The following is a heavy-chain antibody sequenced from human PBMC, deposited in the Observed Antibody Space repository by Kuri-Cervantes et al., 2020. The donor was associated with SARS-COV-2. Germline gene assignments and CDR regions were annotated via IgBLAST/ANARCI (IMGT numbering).Heavy chain of an antibody. CDR1: GFTVNSNY. Sequence: GESLKISCAASGFTVNSNYTSWVRQAPGKGLEWVSVIYSSGGTNYADSVKGRFTISRDNFKNTLYLQMSSLRAEDTAVYYCARGRGPGDFWSGLNWFDPWDQGTLVTVSS. D-gene: IGHD3-3*01. J-gene: IGHJ5*02. CDR2: IYSSGGT. CDR3: ARGRGPGDFWSGLNWFDP. V-gene: IGHV3-53*01.